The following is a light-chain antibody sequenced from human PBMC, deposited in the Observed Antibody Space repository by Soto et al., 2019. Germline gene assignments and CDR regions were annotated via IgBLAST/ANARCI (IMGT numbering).Light chain of an antibody. V-gene: IGLV2-14*01. CDR2: EVS. Sequence: QSALTQPASVSGSPGQSITISCTGTSSDVGAYNYVSWYQQHPGKAPKLMIYEVSNRSSGVSNRFSGSKSGNTASLTISGLQAEDEADYYCSSYTSSTLYVFGTGTKVTVL. CDR1: SSDVGAYNY. CDR3: SSYTSSTLYV. J-gene: IGLJ1*01.